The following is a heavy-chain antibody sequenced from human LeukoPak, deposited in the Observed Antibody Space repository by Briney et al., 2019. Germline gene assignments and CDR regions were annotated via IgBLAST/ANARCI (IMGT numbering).Heavy chain of an antibody. J-gene: IGHJ4*02. D-gene: IGHD3-10*01. CDR1: GFTVSSDY. V-gene: IGHV3-53*01. CDR3: VRGGKGEDSDY. Sequence: PGGSLRLSCAASGFTVSSDYMSWVRQAPGKGLEWVSVIYSGGSTYYADSVKGRFTISRDNSKNTLYLQMNSLRAEDTAVYYCVRGGKGEDSDYWGQGTLVTVSS. CDR2: IYSGGST.